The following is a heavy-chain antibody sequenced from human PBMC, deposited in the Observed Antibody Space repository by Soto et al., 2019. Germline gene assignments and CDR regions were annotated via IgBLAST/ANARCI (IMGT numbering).Heavy chain of an antibody. D-gene: IGHD3-22*01. J-gene: IGHJ4*02. Sequence: EVQLLESGGGLVQPGGSLRLSCVVSGFTFRNHAMSWVRQAPGKGLEWVSAISSSAGNTYYSDAVKGRFTISIDNSKNTLYLQMNSLRVDDTAVYYCAKDESDYYYDSNGCLDYWGQGTLVTVSS. CDR3: AKDESDYYYDSNGCLDY. CDR1: GFTFRNHA. V-gene: IGHV3-23*01. CDR2: ISSSAGNT.